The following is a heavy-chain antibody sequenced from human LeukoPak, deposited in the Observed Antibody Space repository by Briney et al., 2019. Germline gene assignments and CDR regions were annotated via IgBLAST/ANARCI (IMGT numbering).Heavy chain of an antibody. CDR1: GGSFSGYY. Sequence: SETLSLTCAVYGGSFSGYYWSWIRQPPGKGLEWIGEINHSGSTNYNPSLKSRVTISVDASKSQFSLKLTSVTAADTAVYYCARGRDGDYAPYHYYGMDVWSQGTTVTVSS. J-gene: IGHJ6*02. V-gene: IGHV4-34*01. CDR3: ARGRDGDYAPYHYYGMDV. CDR2: INHSGST. D-gene: IGHD4-17*01.